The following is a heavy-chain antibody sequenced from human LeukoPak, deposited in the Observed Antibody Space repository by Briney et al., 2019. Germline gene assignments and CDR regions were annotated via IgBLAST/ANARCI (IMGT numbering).Heavy chain of an antibody. CDR2: INPSSGGT. J-gene: IGHJ4*02. CDR1: GYTFTGYY. CDR3: AREEREWYYYDSSGYYFGWSDY. D-gene: IGHD3-22*01. Sequence: GASVKVSCKASGYTFTGYYMHWVRQAPGQGLEWMGRINPSSGGTNYAQKFQGRVTMTRDTSISTAYMELSRLRSDDTAVYYCAREEREWYYYDSSGYYFGWSDYWGQGTLVTVSS. V-gene: IGHV1-2*06.